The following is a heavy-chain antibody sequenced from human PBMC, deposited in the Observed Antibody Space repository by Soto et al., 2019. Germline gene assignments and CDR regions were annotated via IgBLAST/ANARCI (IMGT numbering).Heavy chain of an antibody. J-gene: IGHJ4*02. CDR1: GVTVSSDAYY. V-gene: IGHV4-31*03. CDR2: IYHTGST. Sequence: SETLSLTCTVSGVTVSSDAYYWSWIRQHPGRGLEWIGNIYHTGSTYYSPSLKSRVVISLDTSKNQFSLRLASVTAADTAVYFCARYTFSGTRWSKFDYWGQGTLVTVSS. CDR3: ARYTFSGTRWSKFDY. D-gene: IGHD2-15*01.